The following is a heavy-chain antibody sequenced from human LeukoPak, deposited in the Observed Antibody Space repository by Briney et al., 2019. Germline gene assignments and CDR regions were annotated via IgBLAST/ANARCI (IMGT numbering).Heavy chain of an antibody. CDR3: ASLYGSGSYYTPGGYYYYGMDV. D-gene: IGHD3-10*01. CDR2: ISSSSSYI. V-gene: IGHV3-21*01. Sequence: PGGSLRLSCAASGFTFSSYAMSWVRQAPGKGLEWVSAISSSSSYIYYADSVKGRLNSLYLQMNSLRAEDTAVYYCASLYGSGSYYTPGGYYYYGMDVWGKGTTVTVSS. J-gene: IGHJ6*04. CDR1: GFTFSSYA.